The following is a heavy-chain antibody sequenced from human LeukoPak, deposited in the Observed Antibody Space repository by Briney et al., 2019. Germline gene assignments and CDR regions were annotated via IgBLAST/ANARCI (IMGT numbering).Heavy chain of an antibody. CDR2: INPNSGGT. CDR1: GYTFTGCY. J-gene: IGHJ6*02. D-gene: IGHD3-22*01. CDR3: AMGMRRDSSGYFLRYYYGMDV. Sequence: ASVKVSCKASGYTFTGCYMHWVRRAPGQGLEWMGWINPNSGGTNYAQKFQGRVTMTRDTSISTAYMELSRLRSDDTAVYYCAMGMRRDSSGYFLRYYYGMDVWGQGTTVTVSS. V-gene: IGHV1-2*02.